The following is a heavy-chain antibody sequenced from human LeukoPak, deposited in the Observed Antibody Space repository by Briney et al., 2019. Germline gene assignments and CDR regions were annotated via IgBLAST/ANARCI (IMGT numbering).Heavy chain of an antibody. D-gene: IGHD2-21*02. Sequence: PGGSLRLSCAASGFTFSSYAMSWVRQAPGKGLEWVSAINDSGGSTYYADSVKGRFTISRDNSKNTLYLQMNSLRAEDTAVYYCARVSLLVTAPDAFDIWGQGTMVTVSS. CDR2: INDSGGST. CDR1: GFTFSSYA. CDR3: ARVSLLVTAPDAFDI. V-gene: IGHV3-23*01. J-gene: IGHJ3*02.